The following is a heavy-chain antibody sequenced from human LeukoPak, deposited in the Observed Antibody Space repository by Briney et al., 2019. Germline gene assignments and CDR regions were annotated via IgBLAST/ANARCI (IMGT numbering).Heavy chain of an antibody. V-gene: IGHV1-46*01. CDR2: INPSGGST. CDR1: GYTFTSYY. Sequence: ASVKVSCKASGYTFTSYYTHWVRQAPGQGLEWMGIINPSGGSTSYAQKFQGRVTMTRDTSTSTVYMELSSLRSEDTAVYYCARDNDSSGYYSPPGYWGQGTLVTVSS. CDR3: ARDNDSSGYYSPPGY. D-gene: IGHD3-22*01. J-gene: IGHJ4*02.